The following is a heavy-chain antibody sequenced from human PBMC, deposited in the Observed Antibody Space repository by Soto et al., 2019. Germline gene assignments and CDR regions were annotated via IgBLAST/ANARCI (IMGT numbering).Heavy chain of an antibody. V-gene: IGHV1-46*01. Sequence: QVQLVQSGAEVKKPGASVKLSCKGSGYTFINYYIHWVRQAPGQGVEWMGIFNPTSGSTNYAQKFQGRVTLTMETSTRTVYMELSSRRFDDTAVYYCARHLAAGDYWGQGNLGTLSS. CDR1: GYTFINYY. CDR3: ARHLAAGDY. J-gene: IGHJ4*02. CDR2: FNPTSGST. D-gene: IGHD6-13*01.